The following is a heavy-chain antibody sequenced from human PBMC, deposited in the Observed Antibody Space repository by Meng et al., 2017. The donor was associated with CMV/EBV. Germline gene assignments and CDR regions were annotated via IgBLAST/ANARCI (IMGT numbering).Heavy chain of an antibody. J-gene: IGHJ4*02. Sequence: ASGFRFSSYGLHWVPQAPGKGLEWVAVIWYDGSNKYYADSVKGRFTISRDNSKNTLYLQMNSLRAEDTAIYYCAKDLAVGATHYFDYWGQGTLVTVSS. CDR1: GFRFSSYG. CDR3: AKDLAVGATHYFDY. V-gene: IGHV3-33*06. CDR2: IWYDGSNK. D-gene: IGHD1-26*01.